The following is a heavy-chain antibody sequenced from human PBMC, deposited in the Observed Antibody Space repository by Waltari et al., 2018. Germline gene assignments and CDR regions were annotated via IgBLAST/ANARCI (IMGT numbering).Heavy chain of an antibody. J-gene: IGHJ4*02. Sequence: QVQLVQSGAEVRKPGSSVKVACKASGGPFSNSAISWVRKAPGQGLEGMGGIIPIFGTPNYAQKFQGRVTIIADESTSTVYMELSSLRSEDTAVYYCARSYYYDRIGDYPSLGAFDYWGQGTLVTVSS. CDR1: GGPFSNSA. CDR3: ARSYYYDRIGDYPSLGAFDY. CDR2: IIPIFGTP. V-gene: IGHV1-69*12. D-gene: IGHD3-22*01.